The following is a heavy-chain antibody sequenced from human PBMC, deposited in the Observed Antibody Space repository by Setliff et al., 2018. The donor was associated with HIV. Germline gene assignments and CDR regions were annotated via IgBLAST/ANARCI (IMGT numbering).Heavy chain of an antibody. V-gene: IGHV3-7*01. J-gene: IGHJ4*02. D-gene: IGHD3-22*01. CDR3: ARGWGYYDSSGWDY. Sequence: GGSLRLSCAAFGFSFSKYSMSWVRQAPGKGLEWVANIKQDGSEKYYVDSVKGRFTISRDNAKNSLYLQMNSLRAEDTAVYYCARGWGYYDSSGWDYWGQGTLVTVSS. CDR2: IKQDGSEK. CDR1: GFSFSKYS.